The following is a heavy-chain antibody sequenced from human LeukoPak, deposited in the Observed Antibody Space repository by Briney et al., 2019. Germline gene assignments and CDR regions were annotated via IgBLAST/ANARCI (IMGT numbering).Heavy chain of an antibody. D-gene: IGHD6-19*01. CDR3: ASFSIAVAGDFDY. CDR2: FDPEDGET. V-gene: IGHV1-24*01. Sequence: ASVKVSCKVSGYTHTELSMHWVRQAPGKGLEWMGGFDPEDGETIYAQKFQGRVTMTEDTSTDTAYMELSSLRSEDTAVYYCASFSIAVAGDFDYWGQGTLVTVSS. J-gene: IGHJ4*02. CDR1: GYTHTELS.